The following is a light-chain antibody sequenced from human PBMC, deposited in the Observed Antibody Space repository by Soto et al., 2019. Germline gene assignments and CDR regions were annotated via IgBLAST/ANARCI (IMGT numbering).Light chain of an antibody. CDR2: AAS. J-gene: IGKJ5*01. V-gene: IGKV1-8*01. Sequence: AIRMTQSPSSLSASTGDRVTITCRASQGISSYLAWYQQKPGKAPKLLIYAASTLQSGVPSRFSGSGSRTDFTLTITNLQSEDFATYYCQHYHSYPVTFGQGTRLEIK. CDR3: QHYHSYPVT. CDR1: QGISSY.